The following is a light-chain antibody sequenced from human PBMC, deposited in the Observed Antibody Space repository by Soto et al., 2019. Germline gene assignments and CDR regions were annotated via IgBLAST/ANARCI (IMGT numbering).Light chain of an antibody. CDR2: RNN. J-gene: IGLJ2*01. CDR3: ASWDDSLNVLV. CDR1: SSNIGSKS. Sequence: QSVLTQPPSVSGTPGQRVNMSCSGSSSNIGSKSVSWYQHLPQTAPKLLIYRNNQRHAGVPGRFSGSKSGTSASLAISGLQSDDETQYYCASWDDSLNVLVFGGGTKLTVL. V-gene: IGLV1-44*01.